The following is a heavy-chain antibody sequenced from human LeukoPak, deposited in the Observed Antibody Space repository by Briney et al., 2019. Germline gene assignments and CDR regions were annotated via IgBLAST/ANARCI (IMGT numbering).Heavy chain of an antibody. V-gene: IGHV1-18*01. J-gene: IGHJ4*02. D-gene: IGHD6-19*01. Sequence: ASVKVSCKASGYSFTSHGISWVRQAPGQGLEWMGWISAYNGDTNYAQKLQGRVTMTTDTSTSTAYMELRSLRSDDTAVYYCAXXXXXXXGWRTLFDYWGQGTLVTVSS. CDR3: AXXXXXXXGWRTLFDY. CDR1: GYSFTSHG. CDR2: ISAYNGDT.